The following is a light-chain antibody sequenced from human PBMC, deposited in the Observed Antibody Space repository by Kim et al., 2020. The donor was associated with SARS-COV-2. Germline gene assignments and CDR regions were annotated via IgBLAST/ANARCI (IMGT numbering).Light chain of an antibody. V-gene: IGLV3-19*01. CDR3: NSRDSNDNVV. Sequence: SSELTQDPAVSVALGQTVRITCQGDSLRSYYATWYQQKPGQAPILVIYGKNNRPSGIPDRFSGPSSGNTASLTLTGTQAGDEADYYCNSRDSNDNVVFGG. CDR2: GKN. J-gene: IGLJ2*01. CDR1: SLRSYY.